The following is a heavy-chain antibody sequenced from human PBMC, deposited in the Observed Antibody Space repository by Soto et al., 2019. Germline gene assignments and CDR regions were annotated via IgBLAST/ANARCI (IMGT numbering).Heavy chain of an antibody. V-gene: IGHV4-39*01. J-gene: IGHJ4*02. CDR1: GGSITSSSYY. D-gene: IGHD2-15*01. Sequence: SETLSLTCTVSGGSITSSSYYWGWIRQPPGKGLEWIGSIYYSGSTYYNPSLKSRVTISVDTSKNQFSLKLSSVTAADTAVYYCARQSLDCSGGSCYTYYFDYWGQGTLVTVS. CDR2: IYYSGST. CDR3: ARQSLDCSGGSCYTYYFDY.